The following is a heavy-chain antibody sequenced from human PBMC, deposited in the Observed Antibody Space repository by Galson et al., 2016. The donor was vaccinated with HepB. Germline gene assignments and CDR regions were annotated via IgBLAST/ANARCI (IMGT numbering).Heavy chain of an antibody. Sequence: SVKVSCKASGYTFIGHYIHWVRQAPGQGLEWMGWIDPNSGGTDYAQKFQGRVPMTRDTSITTAYMGLTGLMSDDSAVYYCARDGPDLGELLNYAMDVWGQGTTVTVSS. CDR2: IDPNSGGT. V-gene: IGHV1-2*02. J-gene: IGHJ6*02. CDR1: GYTFIGHY. CDR3: ARDGPDLGELLNYAMDV. D-gene: IGHD3-10*01.